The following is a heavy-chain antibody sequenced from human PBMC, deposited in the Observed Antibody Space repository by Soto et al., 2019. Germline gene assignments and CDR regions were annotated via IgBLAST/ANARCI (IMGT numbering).Heavy chain of an antibody. CDR1: GYTFTGYY. D-gene: IGHD3-10*01. CDR3: ARYGSGSYYAY. V-gene: IGHV1-2*02. Sequence: QVQLVQSGAEVKKPGASVKVSCKASGYTFTGYYMHWVRQAPGQGLEWMGWINPNSGGTNYAQKVRGGVTRTRDTSISTAYMELSRLRSDDTAVYYCARYGSGSYYAYWGQGTLVTVSS. CDR2: INPNSGGT. J-gene: IGHJ4*02.